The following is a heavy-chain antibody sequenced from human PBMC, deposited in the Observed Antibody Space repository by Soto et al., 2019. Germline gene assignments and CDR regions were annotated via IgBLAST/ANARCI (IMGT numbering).Heavy chain of an antibody. J-gene: IGHJ4*02. CDR1: GGSFSGYY. CDR3: ARKVTGFDY. D-gene: IGHD2-21*02. Sequence: SETLSLTCAVYGGSFSGYYWSWIRQPPGKGLEWIGEINHSGSTYYNPSLKSRVTISVDTSKNQFSLKLSSVTAADTAVYYCARKVTGFDYWGQGTLVTVSS. CDR2: INHSGST. V-gene: IGHV4-34*09.